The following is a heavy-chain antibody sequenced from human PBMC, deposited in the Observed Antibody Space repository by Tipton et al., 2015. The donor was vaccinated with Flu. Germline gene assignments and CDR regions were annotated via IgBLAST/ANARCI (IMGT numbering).Heavy chain of an antibody. V-gene: IGHV3-11*01. D-gene: IGHD5-12*01. CDR3: ARARGFGPGGHFDL. Sequence: QLVQSGGGLVKPGGSLRLSCAASGFSFSGEYMSWIRQAPGKGLEWVSYISNSGSTIVYADSVQGRFTISRDNAKNSLYLQTNSLRAEDTAVYYCARARGFGPGGHFDLWGRGTLVTVSS. J-gene: IGHJ2*01. CDR1: GFSFSGEY. CDR2: ISNSGSTI.